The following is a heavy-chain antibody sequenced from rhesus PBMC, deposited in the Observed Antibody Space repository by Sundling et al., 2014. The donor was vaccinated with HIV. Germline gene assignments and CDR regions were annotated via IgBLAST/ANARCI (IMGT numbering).Heavy chain of an antibody. CDR1: GFTFGNYA. CDR2: IIPLVGIT. Sequence: QVQLVQSGAEVKKPGASVKVSCKASGFTFGNYAINWVRQAPGQGLEWMGVIIPLVGITKYAEKFQGRVTITADTSTSTAYMELSSLRSEDTAVYYCAREGGGYVTTYTLRXLGGRRSSVTVLLQPPTQRDRLGRSPFRXPSLHGGTSRRAQRPSGVPRSRTYF. CDR3: AREGGGYVTTYTLRXLGGRRSSVTVLLQPPTQRDRLGRSPFRXPSLHGGTSRRAQRPSGVPRSRTYF. D-gene: IGHD2-15*01. J-gene: IGHJ2*01. V-gene: IGHV1-198*02.